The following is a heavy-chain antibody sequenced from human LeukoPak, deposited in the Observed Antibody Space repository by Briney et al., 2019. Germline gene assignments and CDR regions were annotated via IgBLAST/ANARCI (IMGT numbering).Heavy chain of an antibody. Sequence: GGSLRLSCEASEFTFSSHQMSWVRQAPGKGLEWVAKITQDGSEKYYMDSVKGRFIISRENGKNSLYLQMNSLRVEDTAVYYCARDWRQDNAFDLWGQGTMVTVSS. CDR3: ARDWRQDNAFDL. CDR2: ITQDGSEK. CDR1: EFTFSSHQ. J-gene: IGHJ3*01. D-gene: IGHD2-15*01. V-gene: IGHV3-7*01.